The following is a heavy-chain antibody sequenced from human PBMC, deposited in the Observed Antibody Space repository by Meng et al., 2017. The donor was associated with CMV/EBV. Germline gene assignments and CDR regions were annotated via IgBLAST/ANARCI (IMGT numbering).Heavy chain of an antibody. D-gene: IGHD6-13*01. CDR2: INPNSGGT. CDR1: GYTFTGYY. CDR3: ARSPTNQEDSSSWYSLIQDWFDP. V-gene: IGHV1-2*02. J-gene: IGHJ5*02. Sequence: SVKVSCKASGYTFTGYYMHWVRQAPGQGLEWMGWINPNSGGTNYAQKFQGRVTMTRDTSISTAYMELSRLRSDDTAVYYCARSPTNQEDSSSWYSLIQDWFDPWGQGTLVTVS.